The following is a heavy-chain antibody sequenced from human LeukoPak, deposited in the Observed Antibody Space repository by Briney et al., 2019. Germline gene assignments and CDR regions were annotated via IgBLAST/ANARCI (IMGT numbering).Heavy chain of an antibody. D-gene: IGHD3-9*01. CDR3: ARELTGEILN. CDR2: INHSGST. Sequence: PSETLSLTCAVYGGSFSGYYWSWIRQPPGKGLEWIGEINHSGSTNYNPSLKSRVTISVDRSKNQFSLKLSSVTAADTAVYYCARELTGEILNWGQGTLVTVSS. CDR1: GGSFSGYY. J-gene: IGHJ4*02. V-gene: IGHV4-34*01.